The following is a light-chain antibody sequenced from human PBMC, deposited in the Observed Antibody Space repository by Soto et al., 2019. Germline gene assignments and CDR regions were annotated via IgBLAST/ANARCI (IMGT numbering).Light chain of an antibody. Sequence: DIQMTQSPSSVSAFVGDRVTITCRASHYVSSWLAWYQQKPGKAPRRLIFDASTLERGVPSRFSGSGSGTEFTLTISSLQPEDFATYYCQQGNRFPLTFGGGTKVEI. CDR2: DAS. CDR1: HYVSSW. J-gene: IGKJ4*01. CDR3: QQGNRFPLT. V-gene: IGKV1-12*01.